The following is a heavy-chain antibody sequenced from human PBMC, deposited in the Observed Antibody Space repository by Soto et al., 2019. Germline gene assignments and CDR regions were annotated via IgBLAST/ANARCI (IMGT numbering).Heavy chain of an antibody. Sequence: QVQLVQSGAEVKKPGASVKVSCKASGYTFTSYYMHWVRQAPGQGLEWMGIINPSGGSTSYAQKFQGRVTMTRDKSTSTDYMELSSLSSEDTAVYYCARDGLDGSGSYSIDYWGQGTLVTVSS. J-gene: IGHJ4*02. CDR1: GYTFTSYY. D-gene: IGHD3-10*01. CDR3: ARDGLDGSGSYSIDY. V-gene: IGHV1-46*01. CDR2: INPSGGST.